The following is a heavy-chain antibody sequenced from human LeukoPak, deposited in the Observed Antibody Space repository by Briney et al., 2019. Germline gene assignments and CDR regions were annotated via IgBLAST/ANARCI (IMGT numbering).Heavy chain of an antibody. V-gene: IGHV3-74*01. CDR2: IISDGSSA. Sequence: PGGSLRLPCAASGFTFSSYWMHWVRQAPGKGLVWVSRIISDGSSATYADSVKGRFTISRDNAKNTLYLQMNSLRAEDTAVYYCARDSYYHPDYWGQGILVTVSS. CDR3: ARDSYYHPDY. D-gene: IGHD3-10*01. CDR1: GFTFSSYW. J-gene: IGHJ4*02.